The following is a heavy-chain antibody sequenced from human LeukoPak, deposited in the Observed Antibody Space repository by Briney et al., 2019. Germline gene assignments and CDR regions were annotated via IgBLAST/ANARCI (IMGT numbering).Heavy chain of an antibody. D-gene: IGHD6-25*01. CDR1: GYTFTAYY. CDR2: INPKNGDT. J-gene: IGHJ5*02. V-gene: IGHV1-2*06. Sequence: ASVKVSCKASGYTFTAYYIHWVRQAPGQGLEWMGRINPKNGDTNYAQKFQGRVTMTRDTSISTAYMELSRLRSDDTAVYYCARDRGSGLTIYNWFDPWGQGTLVTVSS. CDR3: ARDRGSGLTIYNWFDP.